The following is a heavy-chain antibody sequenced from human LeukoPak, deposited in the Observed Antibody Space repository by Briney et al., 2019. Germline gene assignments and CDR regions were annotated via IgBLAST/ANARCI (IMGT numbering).Heavy chain of an antibody. CDR2: IYYSGST. J-gene: IGHJ3*02. CDR1: GSSISSYY. D-gene: IGHD3-16*01. Sequence: PSETLSLTCTVSGSSISSYYWSWIRQPPGKGLEWIGYIYYSGSTNYNPSLKSRVTISVDTSKNQFSLKLSSVTAADTAVYYCARDYDYDYVWGAFDIWGQGTMVTVSS. V-gene: IGHV4-59*01. CDR3: ARDYDYDYVWGAFDI.